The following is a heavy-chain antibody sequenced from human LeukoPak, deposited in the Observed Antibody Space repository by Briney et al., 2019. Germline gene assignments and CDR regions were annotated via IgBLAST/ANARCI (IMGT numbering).Heavy chain of an antibody. CDR1: GYTFTGYY. D-gene: IGHD3-22*01. CDR3: ARARYYYDSSGYYYLDY. CDR2: INPNSGNT. V-gene: IGHV1-18*04. J-gene: IGHJ4*02. Sequence: GASVKVSCKASGYTFTGYYMHWVRQAPGQGLEWMGWINPNSGNTNYAQKLQGRVTMTTDTSTSTAYMELRSLRSDDTAVYYCARARYYYDSSGYYYLDYWGQGTLVTVSS.